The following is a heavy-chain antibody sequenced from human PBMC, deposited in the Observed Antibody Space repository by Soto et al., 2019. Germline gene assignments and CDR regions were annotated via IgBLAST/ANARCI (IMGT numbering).Heavy chain of an antibody. J-gene: IGHJ4*02. Sequence: QVPLVQSGAEVKKPGSSVKVSCKASGGTFSSYAISWVRQAPGQGLEWMGGIIPIFGTANYAQKFQGRVTITADESTSTAYMELSSLRSEDTAVYYCARAGNYYGSGSYSANFDYWGQGTLVTVSS. D-gene: IGHD3-10*01. CDR1: GGTFSSYA. CDR3: ARAGNYYGSGSYSANFDY. V-gene: IGHV1-69*12. CDR2: IIPIFGTA.